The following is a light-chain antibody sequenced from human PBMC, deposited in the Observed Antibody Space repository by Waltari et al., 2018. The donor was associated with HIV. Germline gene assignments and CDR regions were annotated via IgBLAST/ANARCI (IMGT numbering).Light chain of an antibody. CDR3: QQYDNLPLYT. CDR1: QDSSNY. V-gene: IGKV1-33*01. Sequence: DIPLTQSPSSLSASVGDRVTITCQASQDSSNYLNWYQHKPGKVPKLLIYDASNLETGVASRFSGSGSGTDFTFTISSLQPEDIATYYCQQYDNLPLYTFGQGTNREMK. CDR2: DAS. J-gene: IGKJ2*01.